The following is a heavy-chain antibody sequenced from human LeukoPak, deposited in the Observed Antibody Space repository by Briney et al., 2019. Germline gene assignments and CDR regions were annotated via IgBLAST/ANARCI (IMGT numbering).Heavy chain of an antibody. CDR1: GGSFSGYY. D-gene: IGHD3-10*01. J-gene: IGHJ4*02. Sequence: TSETLSLTCAVYGGSFSGYYWSWIRQPPGKGLEWIGEINHSGSTNYNPSLKSRVTISVDTSKNQFSLKLSSATAADTAVYYCARETTMVRSDYWGQGTLVTVSS. CDR2: INHSGST. CDR3: ARETTMVRSDY. V-gene: IGHV4-34*01.